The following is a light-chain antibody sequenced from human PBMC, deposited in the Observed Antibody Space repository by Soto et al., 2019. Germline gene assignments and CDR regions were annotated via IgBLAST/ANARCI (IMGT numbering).Light chain of an antibody. CDR1: QGISSF. CDR2: AAS. V-gene: IGKV1-9*01. Sequence: IQLTKTPSSLSASEGDRVTITCRASQGISSFLAWYQQKPGKAPKLLIYAASSLQSGVPSRFSGSGFGTDFTLTITSLQPEDFATYYCQQVESYPSTFGGGTKVDIK. J-gene: IGKJ4*01. CDR3: QQVESYPST.